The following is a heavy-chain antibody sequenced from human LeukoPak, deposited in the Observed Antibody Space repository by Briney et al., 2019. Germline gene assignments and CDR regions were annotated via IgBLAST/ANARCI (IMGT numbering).Heavy chain of an antibody. CDR2: IIPIFGTA. J-gene: IGHJ4*02. D-gene: IGHD2-21*02. V-gene: IGHV1-69*01. CDR1: GGTFSSYA. Sequence: SVKVSCKASGGTFSSYAISWVRQAPGQGLEWMGGIIPIFGTANYAQKFQGRVTITADESTSTAYMELSSLRSEDTAVYYCARDIAYCGGDCPNAQFDYWGQGTLVTVSS. CDR3: ARDIAYCGGDCPNAQFDY.